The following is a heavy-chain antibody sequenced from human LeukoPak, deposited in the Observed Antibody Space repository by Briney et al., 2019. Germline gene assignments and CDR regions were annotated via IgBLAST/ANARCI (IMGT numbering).Heavy chain of an antibody. CDR1: GGSISSSTYY. V-gene: IGHV4-39*01. CDR3: ARHDYGDYSSFDY. CDR2: IYYSGST. J-gene: IGHJ4*02. Sequence: SETLSLTCSVSGGSISSSTYYWGWIRQPPGKGLEWIGSIYYSGSTYYNPSLKSRLTISVDTSKNQFSLKLNSVTAADTAVYYCARHDYGDYSSFDYWGRGTLVTVSS. D-gene: IGHD4-17*01.